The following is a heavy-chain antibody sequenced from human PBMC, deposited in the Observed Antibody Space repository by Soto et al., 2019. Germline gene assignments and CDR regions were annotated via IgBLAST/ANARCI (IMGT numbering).Heavy chain of an antibody. Sequence: GGSLRLSCAASGLNISSYGMHWVRQDPGKGLEWVAVISYDGSNKYYADSVKGRFTISRDNSKNTLYLQMNSLRAEDTAVYYCAKDRKGVVAATHYYYYGMDVWGQGTTVTVSS. CDR1: GLNISSYG. J-gene: IGHJ6*02. CDR3: AKDRKGVVAATHYYYYGMDV. V-gene: IGHV3-30*18. D-gene: IGHD2-15*01. CDR2: ISYDGSNK.